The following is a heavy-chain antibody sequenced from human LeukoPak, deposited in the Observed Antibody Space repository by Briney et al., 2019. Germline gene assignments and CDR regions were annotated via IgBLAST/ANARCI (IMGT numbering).Heavy chain of an antibody. V-gene: IGHV4-30-2*01. CDR1: GGSISSGGYY. CDR3: ARSYNNPDYYMDV. Sequence: SQTLSLTCTVSGGSISSGGYYGSWIRQPPGKGLEWIGYIYHSGSTYYNPSLKSRVTISVDRSKNQFSLKLSSVTAADTAVYYCARSYNNPDYYMDVWGKGTTVTVSS. CDR2: IYHSGST. J-gene: IGHJ6*03. D-gene: IGHD1-14*01.